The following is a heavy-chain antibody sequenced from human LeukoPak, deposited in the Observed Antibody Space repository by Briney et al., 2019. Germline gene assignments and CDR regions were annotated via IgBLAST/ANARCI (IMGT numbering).Heavy chain of an antibody. D-gene: IGHD6-13*01. CDR1: GFTVSDNY. J-gene: IGHJ5*02. CDR3: ARDAPQVPAAGVLAS. Sequence: GGTLRLSCAASGFTVSDNYMSWVRQAPGKGLEWVSVMYSRGDTYYANSVKGRFTFSRDISKNTLYLQMNGLRNEDTAMYYCARDAPQVPAAGVLASWGQGTLVIVSS. V-gene: IGHV3-53*01. CDR2: MYSRGDT.